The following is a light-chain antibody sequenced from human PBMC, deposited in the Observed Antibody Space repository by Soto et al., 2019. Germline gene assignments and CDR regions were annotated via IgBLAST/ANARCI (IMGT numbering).Light chain of an antibody. CDR2: EVN. CDR3: SLYRSGSTV. J-gene: IGLJ2*01. CDR1: SSDIGSYNR. V-gene: IGLV2-18*01. Sequence: QSALTQPPSVSGSPGQSVTISCTGTSSDIGSYNRVSWYQQPPGTAPKLIIYEVNNRPSGVPDRFSGSKSGSTASLTISGLQAEDEADYYCSLYRSGSTVFGGGTKLTVL.